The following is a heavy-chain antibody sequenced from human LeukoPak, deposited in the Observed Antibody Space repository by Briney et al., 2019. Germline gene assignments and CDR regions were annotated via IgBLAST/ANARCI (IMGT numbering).Heavy chain of an antibody. J-gene: IGHJ4*02. V-gene: IGHV4-38-2*02. D-gene: IGHD1-26*01. Sequence: PETLSLTCTVSGYSISSGYYWGWIRQPPGKGLEWIGSIYHSGSTYYNPSLKSRVTISVDTSKNQFSLKLSSVTAADMAVYYCARTWDDWGQGTLVTVSS. CDR2: IYHSGST. CDR3: ARTWDD. CDR1: GYSISSGYY.